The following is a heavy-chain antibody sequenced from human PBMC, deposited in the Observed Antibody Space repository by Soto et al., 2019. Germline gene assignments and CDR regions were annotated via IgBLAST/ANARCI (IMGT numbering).Heavy chain of an antibody. CDR3: AKDLMDIVATVNYYYGMDV. CDR1: GFTFSSYG. D-gene: IGHD5-12*01. Sequence: PGGSLRLSCAATGFTFSSYGMHWVRQAPGKGLEWVAVISYDGSNKYYADSVKGRFTISRDNSKNTLYLQMNSLRAEDTAVYYCAKDLMDIVATVNYYYGMDVWGQGTTVTVSS. J-gene: IGHJ6*02. V-gene: IGHV3-30*18. CDR2: ISYDGSNK.